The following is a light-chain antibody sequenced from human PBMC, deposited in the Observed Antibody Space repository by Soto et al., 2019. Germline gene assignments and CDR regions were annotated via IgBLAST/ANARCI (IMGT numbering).Light chain of an antibody. Sequence: EIVLTQSPGTLSLSPGDRATLSCRASQRVSTFLAWYQQRPGQAPRLLISEASNRATGIPARFSGSGSGTDFTPTTSSLEPEDFAVYYCQQSHNWPRTFAQGTKV. J-gene: IGKJ1*01. V-gene: IGKV3-11*01. CDR2: EAS. CDR1: QRVSTF. CDR3: QQSHNWPRT.